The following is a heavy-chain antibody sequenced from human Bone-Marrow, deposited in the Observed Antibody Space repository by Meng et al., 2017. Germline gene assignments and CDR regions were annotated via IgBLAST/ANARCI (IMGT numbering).Heavy chain of an antibody. J-gene: IGHJ4*02. CDR2: INPNSGGT. D-gene: IGHD3-9*01. Sequence: ASVNVSCKASGYTFTGYYMHWVRQAPGQGLEWIGWINPNSGGTNYAQKFQGRVTMTRDTSISTAYMELSRLRSDDTAVYYCARDGGSEYYDILTGYYNWGQGTLVTVSS. CDR1: GYTFTGYY. CDR3: ARDGGSEYYDILTGYYN. V-gene: IGHV1-2*02.